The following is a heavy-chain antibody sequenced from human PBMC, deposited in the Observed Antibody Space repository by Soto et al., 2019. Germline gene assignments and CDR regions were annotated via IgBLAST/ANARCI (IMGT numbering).Heavy chain of an antibody. V-gene: IGHV4-30-4*01. Sequence: SETLSLTCTVSGGSISSGDYYWSCIRQPPGKGLEWIGYIYYSGSTYYNPSLKSRVTISVDTSKNQFSLKLSSVTAADTAVYYCASHRSRSSSWYFDYWGQGTLVTVSS. D-gene: IGHD6-13*01. CDR3: ASHRSRSSSWYFDY. CDR2: IYYSGST. CDR1: GGSISSGDYY. J-gene: IGHJ4*02.